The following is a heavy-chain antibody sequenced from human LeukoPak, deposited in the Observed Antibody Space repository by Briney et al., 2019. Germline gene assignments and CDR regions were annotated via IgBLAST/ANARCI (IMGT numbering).Heavy chain of an antibody. Sequence: PGGSLRLSCAASGFTFSSYGMHWVRQAPGKGLEWVAFIRYDGSNKYYADSVKGRFTISRDNSKNTLYLQMNSLRAEDTAVYYCAKDKQTVRGVITQSFDYWGQGTLVTVSS. V-gene: IGHV3-30*02. J-gene: IGHJ4*02. CDR3: AKDKQTVRGVITQSFDY. D-gene: IGHD3-10*01. CDR2: IRYDGSNK. CDR1: GFTFSSYG.